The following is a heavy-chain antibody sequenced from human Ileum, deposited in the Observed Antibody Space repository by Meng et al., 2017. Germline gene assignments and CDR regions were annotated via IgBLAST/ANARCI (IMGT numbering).Heavy chain of an antibody. Sequence: ASVKVSCKASGYTATSYTMHWVRQAPGQGLEWMGWINAGNGNTKYSQKIQGRVFITRDTSAYTAYRELSSLRSEDTAIYYCALCSGVTCYRLDYWGQGTLVTVSS. D-gene: IGHD2-15*01. V-gene: IGHV1-3*01. CDR1: GYTATSYT. CDR2: INAGNGNT. J-gene: IGHJ4*02. CDR3: ALCSGVTCYRLDY.